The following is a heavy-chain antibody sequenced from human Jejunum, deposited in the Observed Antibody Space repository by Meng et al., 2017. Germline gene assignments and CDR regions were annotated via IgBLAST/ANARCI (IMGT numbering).Heavy chain of an antibody. V-gene: IGHV1-2*02. CDR3: TRGGPLSGSKDRIFAY. CDR1: GYTFTDYY. Sequence: ASVKVSCKASGYTFTDYYIHWVLQAPGLGLEWMGWINPNSGVTDYAQKFRGTVTLTADTSINTAYMELSRLGSDDTAVFYCTRGGPLSGSKDRIFAYWGQGTLVTVSS. J-gene: IGHJ4*02. D-gene: IGHD1-1*01. CDR2: INPNSGVT.